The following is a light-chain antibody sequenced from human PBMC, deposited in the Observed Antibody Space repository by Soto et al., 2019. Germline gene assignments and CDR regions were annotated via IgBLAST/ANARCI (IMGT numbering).Light chain of an antibody. V-gene: IGKV3-20*01. Sequence: EIVLTQSPGTLSLSPGEGATLSCRASQSVSSSYFAWYQQRFGQAPRLLIYGASSRATGIPDRFSGSGSGTDFTLTISRLEPEDFAVYYCQQYGSSSWTFGQGTKVDIK. CDR3: QQYGSSSWT. CDR1: QSVSSSY. CDR2: GAS. J-gene: IGKJ1*01.